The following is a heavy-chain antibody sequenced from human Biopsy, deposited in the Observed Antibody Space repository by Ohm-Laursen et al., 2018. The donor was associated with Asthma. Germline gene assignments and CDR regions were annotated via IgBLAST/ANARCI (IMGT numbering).Heavy chain of an antibody. CDR2: IYYNGRT. Sequence: SETLSLTCIVSGGSISSSSYYWGWIRQPPGKGLEWIGSIYYNGRTYYNPSLKSRVTISVDTSKKQLSLQLSSVTAADTAVYYCARDRAMISETWGQGTLVTVSS. CDR3: ARDRAMISET. J-gene: IGHJ5*02. D-gene: IGHD3-22*01. CDR1: GGSISSSSYY. V-gene: IGHV4-39*02.